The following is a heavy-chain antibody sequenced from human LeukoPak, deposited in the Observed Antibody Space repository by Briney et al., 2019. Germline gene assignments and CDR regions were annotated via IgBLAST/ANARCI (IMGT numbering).Heavy chain of an antibody. CDR2: ISSSSRDI. V-gene: IGHV3-21*01. D-gene: IGHD3-10*01. J-gene: IGHJ4*02. CDR1: GFTFSSFT. CDR3: AKDGDGYYGSGSYSDY. Sequence: GGSLRLSCAASGFTFSSFTMNWVRQAPGKGLEWVAAISSSSRDIFYADSVKGRFTISRDNSKNTLYLQINSLRAEDTAVYYCAKDGDGYYGSGSYSDYWGQGTLVTVSS.